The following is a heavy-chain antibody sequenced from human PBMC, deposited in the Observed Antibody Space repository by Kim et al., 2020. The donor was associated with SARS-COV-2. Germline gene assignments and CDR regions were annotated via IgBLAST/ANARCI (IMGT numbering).Heavy chain of an antibody. Sequence: GGSLRLSCAVSGFSVTGQAMSWVRQAPGKGLEWVSSFSGSGSGTYYADSVRGRFIISRDNSKNTLYLQMNSLRAEDTAVYYCAKGRYFDWLFDSWGQGTLVTVSS. CDR3: AKGRYFDWLFDS. J-gene: IGHJ4*02. CDR2: FSGSGSGT. D-gene: IGHD3-9*01. CDR1: GFSVTGQA. V-gene: IGHV3-23*01.